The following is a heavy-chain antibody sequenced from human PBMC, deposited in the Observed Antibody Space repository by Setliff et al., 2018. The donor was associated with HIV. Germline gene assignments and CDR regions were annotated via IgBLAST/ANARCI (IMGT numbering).Heavy chain of an antibody. CDR1: GGTFSSYA. D-gene: IGHD5-18*01. J-gene: IGHJ4*02. CDR2: IIPILGIA. V-gene: IGHV1-69*10. Sequence: PSVKVSCKASGGTFSSYAISRVRQAPGQGLEWMGGIIPILGIANYAQKFQGRVTITADKSTSTAYMELRRLRSDDTAVYYCAREQVVGYTYSGIELWGQGTLVTVSS. CDR3: AREQVVGYTYSGIEL.